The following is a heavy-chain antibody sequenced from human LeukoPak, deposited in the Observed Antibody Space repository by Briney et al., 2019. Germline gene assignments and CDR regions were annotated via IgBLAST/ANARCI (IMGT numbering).Heavy chain of an antibody. Sequence: GGSLRLSCAASGFTFSIYRMNWVRQAPGKGLEWVSSISSSSSYIYYVDSVKGRFTISRDNAKNSLYLQMNSLRAEDTAVYYCARDGGVPAANGFDYWGQGTLVTVSS. D-gene: IGHD2-2*01. V-gene: IGHV3-21*01. CDR3: ARDGGVPAANGFDY. CDR1: GFTFSIYR. CDR2: ISSSSSYI. J-gene: IGHJ4*02.